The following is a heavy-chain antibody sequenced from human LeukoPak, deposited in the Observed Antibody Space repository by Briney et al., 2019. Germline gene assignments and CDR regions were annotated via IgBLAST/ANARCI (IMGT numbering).Heavy chain of an antibody. D-gene: IGHD6-19*01. Sequence: GESLKISCKGSGYSFTDYWIGWLRQVPGKGLEWMAVIYPGDSDTRYSPSFQGQVTISADKSISTAYLQWSSLKASDTAMYYCARSIAVANDAFDIWGQGTMVTVSS. CDR2: IYPGDSDT. CDR1: GYSFTDYW. V-gene: IGHV5-51*01. J-gene: IGHJ3*02. CDR3: ARSIAVANDAFDI.